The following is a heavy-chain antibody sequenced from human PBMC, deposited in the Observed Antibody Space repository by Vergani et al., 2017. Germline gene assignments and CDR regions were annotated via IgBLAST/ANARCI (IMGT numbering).Heavy chain of an antibody. J-gene: IGHJ4*02. Sequence: QVQLQESGPGLVKPSQTLSLTCTVSGGSISSGGYYWSWIRQHPGKGLEWIGYISYSGDTNCAPSLKSRVSISLDTSKNQFSLQVNSVTPSDTAVYYCARGGWLVPDVWGQGTLVTVSS. CDR1: GGSISSGGYY. CDR2: ISYSGDT. V-gene: IGHV4-31*03. CDR3: ARGGWLVPDV. D-gene: IGHD2-21*02.